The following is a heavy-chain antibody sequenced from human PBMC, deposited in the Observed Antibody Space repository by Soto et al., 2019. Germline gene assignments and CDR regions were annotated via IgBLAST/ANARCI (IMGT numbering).Heavy chain of an antibody. CDR3: AREDYYDTGYYVV. CDR1: GRSMSGYY. Sequence: SETLSLTCTVSGRSMSGYYWSWIRQPAGERLEWIGRIYTSGTTDFNPSLKGRVTMSVDTSKNQFSLKLTSVTAADTALYYCAREDYYDTGYYVVWGQGTPVTASS. CDR2: IYTSGTT. J-gene: IGHJ4*02. V-gene: IGHV4-4*07. D-gene: IGHD3-22*01.